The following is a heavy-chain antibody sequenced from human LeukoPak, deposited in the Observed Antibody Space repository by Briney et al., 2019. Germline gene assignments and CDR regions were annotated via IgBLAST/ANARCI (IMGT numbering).Heavy chain of an antibody. CDR2: ITSDGTSI. V-gene: IGHV3-74*03. J-gene: IGHJ6*03. CDR1: GFDFSITW. Sequence: GGSLRLSCEASGFDFSITWMHWVRQPPGQGLVWVARITSDGTSISYAESVKGRFTTSRDNAKNSLYLQMNSLRAEDTAVYYCARERRTGTRHYYYMDVWGKGTTVTVSS. D-gene: IGHD1-7*01. CDR3: ARERRTGTRHYYYMDV.